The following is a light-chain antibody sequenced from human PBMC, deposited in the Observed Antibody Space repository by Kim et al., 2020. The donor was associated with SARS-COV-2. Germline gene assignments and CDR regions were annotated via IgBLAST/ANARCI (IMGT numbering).Light chain of an antibody. CDR1: QRITSSY. CDR2: GAS. CDR3: QQYSDSLLT. J-gene: IGKJ4*01. V-gene: IGKV3-20*01. Sequence: SPGQRVTLSCRASQRITSSYLAWYQHKPGQAPRLLIYGASARATGIPDRFSGGGSGTDFTLTISRLDPEDFAVYYCQQYSDSLLTFGGGTKVDIK.